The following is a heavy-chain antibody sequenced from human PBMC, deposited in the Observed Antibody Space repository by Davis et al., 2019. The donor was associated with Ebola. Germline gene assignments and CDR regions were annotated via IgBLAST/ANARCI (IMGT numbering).Heavy chain of an antibody. D-gene: IGHD5-18*01. Sequence: GESLKISCAASGFTVSSNYMSWVRQAPGKGLEWVSVIYSGGSTYYADSVKGRFTISRDNSKNTLYLQMNSLRAEDTAVYYCAREDGYSYGPTSYYYYGMDVWGQGTTVTVSS. V-gene: IGHV3-53*01. CDR3: AREDGYSYGPTSYYYYGMDV. CDR2: IYSGGST. J-gene: IGHJ6*02. CDR1: GFTVSSNY.